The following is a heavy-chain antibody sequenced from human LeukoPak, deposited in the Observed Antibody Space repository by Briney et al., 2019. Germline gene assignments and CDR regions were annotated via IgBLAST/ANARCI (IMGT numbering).Heavy chain of an antibody. Sequence: PGGSLRLSCAASGFTFSSYSMNWVRQAPGKGLEWVAVISYDGSNKYYADSVKGRFTISRDNSKNTLYLQMNSLRAEDTAVYYCAKGWNVVFDYWGQGTLVTVSS. V-gene: IGHV3-30*18. J-gene: IGHJ4*02. D-gene: IGHD1-1*01. CDR2: ISYDGSNK. CDR1: GFTFSSYS. CDR3: AKGWNVVFDY.